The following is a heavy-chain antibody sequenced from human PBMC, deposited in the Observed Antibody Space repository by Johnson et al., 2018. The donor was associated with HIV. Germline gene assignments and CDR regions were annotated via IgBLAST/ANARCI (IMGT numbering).Heavy chain of an antibody. CDR1: GFTVSSNY. CDR3: TTAVQMSVATGALDI. CDR2: IKSKTDGGTT. Sequence: VQLVESGGGLIQPGGSLRLSCAASGFTVSSNYMSWVRQAPGKGLEWVGRIKSKTDGGTTDYAAPVRGRFTISREDPKNTVYLQMNSLKTEDTAVFYCTTAVQMSVATGALDICGQGTMVTVSS. J-gene: IGHJ3*02. D-gene: IGHD5-12*01. V-gene: IGHV3-15*01.